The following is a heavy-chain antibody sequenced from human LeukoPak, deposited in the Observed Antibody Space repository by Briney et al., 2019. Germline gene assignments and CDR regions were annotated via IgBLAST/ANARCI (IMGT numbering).Heavy chain of an antibody. V-gene: IGHV4-4*02. Sequence: AETLSLTCAVSGGSISSSNWGSWVRQPPGKGLEWIGEIYHSGSTNYNPSLKSRVTISVDKSNQQFSLKLSSVPAADTAVYYCARDQRYYGSGSPPSAAFELWGQGNLGPVSS. D-gene: IGHD3-10*01. CDR1: GGSISSSNW. J-gene: IGHJ3*01. CDR3: ARDQRYYGSGSPPSAAFEL. CDR2: IYHSGST.